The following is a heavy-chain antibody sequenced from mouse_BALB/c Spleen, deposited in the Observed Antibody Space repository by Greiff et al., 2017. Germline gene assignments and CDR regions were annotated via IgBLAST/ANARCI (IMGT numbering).Heavy chain of an antibody. Sequence: QVQLQQSGPGLVQPSQSLSITCTVSGFSLTSYGVHWVRQSPGKGLEWLGVIWSGGSTDYNAAFISRLSISKDNSKSQVFFKMNSLQANDTAIYYCATSYYGSIYAMDYWGQGTSVTVSS. CDR2: IWSGGST. CDR1: GFSLTSYG. V-gene: IGHV2-2*02. D-gene: IGHD1-1*01. J-gene: IGHJ4*01. CDR3: ATSYYGSIYAMDY.